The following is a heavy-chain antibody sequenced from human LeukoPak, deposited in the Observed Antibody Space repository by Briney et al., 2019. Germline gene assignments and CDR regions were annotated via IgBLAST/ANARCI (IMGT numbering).Heavy chain of an antibody. CDR3: ARTANKVYDILTGRYYYYMDV. CDR1: GYSFTSYW. V-gene: IGHV5-51*01. CDR2: IYPGDSDT. Sequence: GESLKISCKGSGYSFTSYWIGWVRQMPGKGLEWMGIIYPGDSDTRYGPSFQGQVTISADKSISTAYLQWSSLKASDTAMYYCARTANKVYDILTGRYYYYMDVWGKGTTVTISS. J-gene: IGHJ6*03. D-gene: IGHD3-9*01.